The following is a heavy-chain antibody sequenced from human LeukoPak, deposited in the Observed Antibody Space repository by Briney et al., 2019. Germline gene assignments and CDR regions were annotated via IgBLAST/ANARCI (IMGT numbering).Heavy chain of an antibody. Sequence: GGSLRLSCTASGFTFGDYAMSWVRQAPGKGLEWVGFIRSKAYGGTTEYAASVKGRFTISRDDSKSIAYLQMNSLKTEDTAVYYCTRDSPNRMTTVTTIGEDYWGQGTLVTVSS. V-gene: IGHV3-49*04. CDR1: GFTFGDYA. CDR3: TRDSPNRMTTVTTIGEDY. J-gene: IGHJ4*02. CDR2: IRSKAYGGTT. D-gene: IGHD4-17*01.